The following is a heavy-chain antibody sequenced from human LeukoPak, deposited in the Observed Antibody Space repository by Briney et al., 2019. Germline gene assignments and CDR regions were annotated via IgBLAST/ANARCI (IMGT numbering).Heavy chain of an antibody. Sequence: GGPLRLSCAASGFTFSNYWMSWVRQAPGKGLEWVANMKQDGSETYYVDSVKGRFTISRDNAKNSLYLQMNSLRAEDTAVYYCARDKIVGATHFDYWGQGALVTVSS. CDR3: ARDKIVGATHFDY. CDR1: GFTFSNYW. V-gene: IGHV3-7*01. J-gene: IGHJ4*02. CDR2: MKQDGSET. D-gene: IGHD1-26*01.